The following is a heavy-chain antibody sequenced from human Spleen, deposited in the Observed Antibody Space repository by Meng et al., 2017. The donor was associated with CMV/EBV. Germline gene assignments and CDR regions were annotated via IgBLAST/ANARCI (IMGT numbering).Heavy chain of an antibody. D-gene: IGHD3-3*01. CDR3: ARAYYDFWSGYYGGWFDP. CDR1: GFTFSSYA. Sequence: GGSLRLSCAASGFTFSSYAMHWVRQAPGKGLEWVAVISYDGSNIYYADSVKGRFTISRDNSKNTLYLQMNSLRAEDTAVYYCARAYYDFWSGYYGGWFDPWGQGTLVTVSS. CDR2: ISYDGSNI. V-gene: IGHV3-30*04. J-gene: IGHJ5*02.